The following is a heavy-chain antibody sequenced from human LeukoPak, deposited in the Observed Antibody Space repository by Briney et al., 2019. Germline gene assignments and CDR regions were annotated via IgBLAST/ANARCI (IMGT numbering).Heavy chain of an antibody. V-gene: IGHV3-11*01. D-gene: IGHD1-1*01. J-gene: IGHJ6*02. Sequence: KTGGSLRLSCAGSGWTFSDYFMSWIRQATGKGLEYVAYISSGGSTIYYADSVKGRFTISRHNAKNSLYLQLNSLRAEDTAVYYCARVPREPDSGNTTPMDVWGQGTTVTVSS. CDR1: GWTFSDYF. CDR3: ARVPREPDSGNTTPMDV. CDR2: ISSGGSTI.